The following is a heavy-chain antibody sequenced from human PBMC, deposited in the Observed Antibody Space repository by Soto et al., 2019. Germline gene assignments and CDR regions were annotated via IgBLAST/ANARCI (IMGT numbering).Heavy chain of an antibody. J-gene: IGHJ6*03. Sequence: PSETLSLTCTVSGGSISSYYWSWIRQPPGKGLEWIGYIYYSGSTNYNPSLKSRVTISVDTSKNQFSLKLSSVTAADTAVYYCAREGLLWFGDYYYYMDVWGKGTTVTVS. D-gene: IGHD3-10*01. CDR3: AREGLLWFGDYYYYMDV. CDR2: IYYSGST. V-gene: IGHV4-59*01. CDR1: GGSISSYY.